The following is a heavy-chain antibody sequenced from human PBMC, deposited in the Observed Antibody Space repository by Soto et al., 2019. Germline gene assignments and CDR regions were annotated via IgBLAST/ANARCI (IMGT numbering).Heavy chain of an antibody. D-gene: IGHD2-2*02. CDR2: IYPGDSDT. CDR1: GYSFTSYW. J-gene: IGHJ6*02. V-gene: IGHV5-51*01. CDR3: ARHVRVDCSATNCYNYYGMDV. Sequence: PGESLKISCKGSGYSFTSYWIGWVRQMPGKGLEWMGIIYPGDSDTRYSPSFQGQVTISADKSISTAYMELSSLRSGDTAVYYCARHVRVDCSATNCYNYYGMDVWGQGTTVTVSS.